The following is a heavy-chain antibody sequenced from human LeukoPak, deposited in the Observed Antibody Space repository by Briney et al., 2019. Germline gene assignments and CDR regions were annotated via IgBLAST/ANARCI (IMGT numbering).Heavy chain of an antibody. J-gene: IGHJ4*02. CDR1: GFTFSNHW. D-gene: IGHD5-18*01. CDR3: ARGGSDTAMAHDY. Sequence: GGSLRLSCAASGFTFSNHWMHWVRQAPGKGLMWVPRINRDGSRTDYADSVKGRFTTSRDDAKNTLYLQVNSLRAEDTAVYFCARGGSDTAMAHDYWGQGTLVTVSS. V-gene: IGHV3-74*01. CDR2: INRDGSRT.